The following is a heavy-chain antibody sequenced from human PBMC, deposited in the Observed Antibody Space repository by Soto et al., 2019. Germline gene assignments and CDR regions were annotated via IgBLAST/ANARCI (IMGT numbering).Heavy chain of an antibody. CDR2: IYHSGST. D-gene: IGHD3-16*01. V-gene: IGHV4-30-2*01. J-gene: IGHJ5*02. CDR1: GGSISSGGYS. Sequence: SETLSLTCAVSGGSISSGGYSWSWIRQPPGKGLEWIGYIYHSGSTYYNPSLKSRVTISVDRSKNQFSLKLSSVTAADTAVYYCARWGMYAPRVDPWGQGTLVTV. CDR3: ARWGMYAPRVDP.